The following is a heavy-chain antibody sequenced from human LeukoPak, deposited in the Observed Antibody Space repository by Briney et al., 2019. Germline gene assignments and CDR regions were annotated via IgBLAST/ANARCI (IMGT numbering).Heavy chain of an antibody. CDR2: ITSSSTYI. V-gene: IGHV3-21*01. CDR1: GFTFNSYS. Sequence: PGGSLRLSCTASGFTFNSYSMTWVRQAPGKGLEWVSSITSSSTYIYYADSMKGRFTISRDNANNSLYLQMNRLRAEDTALYFCARMCYTFNYEGNYHFMDVWGKGTTVTVSS. CDR3: ARMCYTFNYEGNYHFMDV. J-gene: IGHJ6*03. D-gene: IGHD2-2*02.